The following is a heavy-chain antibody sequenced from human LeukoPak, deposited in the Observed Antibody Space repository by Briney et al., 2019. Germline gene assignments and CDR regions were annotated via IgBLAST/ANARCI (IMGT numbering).Heavy chain of an antibody. J-gene: IGHJ5*02. V-gene: IGHV3-23*01. CDR2: ISASGIGT. Sequence: GGSLRLSCAASGFTFSTYVMSWVRQAPGKGLEWVSTISASGIGTYYADSVKGRFTVSRDNPKNTLYLQMNSLRAEDTAVYYCAKGVGIEGAGHFDPWGQGTVVTVSS. CDR3: AKGVGIEGAGHFDP. D-gene: IGHD6-13*01. CDR1: GFTFSTYV.